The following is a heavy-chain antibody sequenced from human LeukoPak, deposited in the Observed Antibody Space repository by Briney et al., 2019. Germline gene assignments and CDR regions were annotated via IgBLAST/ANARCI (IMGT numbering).Heavy chain of an antibody. CDR3: ARFSSSYYPDY. V-gene: IGHV3-48*03. J-gene: IGHJ4*02. CDR1: GFAFSTYD. Sequence: GRSLRLSCAASGFAFSTYDMNWVRQAPGKGLEWLSYISSRGSIIYYADSVKGRFTISRDNAKNSLYLQMNSLRAEDTAVYYCARFSSSYYPDYWGQGTLATVSS. D-gene: IGHD3-22*01. CDR2: ISSRGSII.